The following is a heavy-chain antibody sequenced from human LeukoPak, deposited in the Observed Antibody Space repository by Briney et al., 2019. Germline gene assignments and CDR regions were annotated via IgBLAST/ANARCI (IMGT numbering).Heavy chain of an antibody. CDR2: TYYRSKWYN. D-gene: IGHD1-14*01. CDR1: GDSVSSNSAA. CDR3: ARVRHGPEAFDI. V-gene: IGHV6-1*01. J-gene: IGHJ3*02. Sequence: SQTLSLTCAISGDSVSSNSAAWNWIRQSPSRGLECLGRTYYRSKWYNDYAVAVKSRITINQDTSKNQSSLQLNSVTHEDTALYYCARVRHGPEAFDIWGQGTMVTVSS.